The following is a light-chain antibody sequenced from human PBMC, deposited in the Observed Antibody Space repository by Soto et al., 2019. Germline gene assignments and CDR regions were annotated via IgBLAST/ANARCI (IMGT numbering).Light chain of an antibody. Sequence: EIVLTQSPATLSLSPGERATLSCRASQSVSSYLAWYQQKPGQAPRLLIYDASNRATGIPARFSGGGSGTDFTLTISSLEPEDFAVYYCQQCLNWPRFTFGQGTKLEIK. J-gene: IGKJ2*01. CDR3: QQCLNWPRFT. V-gene: IGKV3-11*01. CDR2: DAS. CDR1: QSVSSY.